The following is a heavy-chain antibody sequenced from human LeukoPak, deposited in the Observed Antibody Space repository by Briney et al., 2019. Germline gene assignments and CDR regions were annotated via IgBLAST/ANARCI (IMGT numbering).Heavy chain of an antibody. J-gene: IGHJ4*02. CDR2: MSPDSGYT. CDR1: GYTFTSYD. V-gene: IGHV1-8*01. D-gene: IGHD2-8*01. CDR3: ARDPPGVRYGRPIFDF. Sequence: ASVKVSCKASGYTFTSYDITWVRQATGQGLEWMGWMSPDSGYTGYAQTFQGRVTLTRNTSVSTAFMELSSLRSEDTAVYYCARDPPGVRYGRPIFDFWGQGTLVTVSS.